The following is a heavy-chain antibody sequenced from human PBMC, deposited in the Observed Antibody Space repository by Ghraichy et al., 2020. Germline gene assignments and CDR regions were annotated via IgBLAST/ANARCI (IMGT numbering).Heavy chain of an antibody. Sequence: GGSLRLSCAASGFTFSSYAMSWVRQAPGKGLEWVSGISGSGGGTYYADSVKARFTIPRDNSKNTLYLQMNSLRAEDTAVYYCAKATGLTVTSAGKDYWGQGTLVTVSS. CDR2: ISGSGGGT. CDR1: GFTFSSYA. J-gene: IGHJ4*02. CDR3: AKATGLTVTSAGKDY. V-gene: IGHV3-23*01. D-gene: IGHD4-11*01.